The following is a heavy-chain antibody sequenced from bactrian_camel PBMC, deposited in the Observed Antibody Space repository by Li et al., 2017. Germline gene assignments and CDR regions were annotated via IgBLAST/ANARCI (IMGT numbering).Heavy chain of an antibody. V-gene: IGHV3S9*01. CDR3: ATGDEYSDSWPGFGH. CDR1: MYTLRRYC. J-gene: IGHJ4*01. D-gene: IGHD6*01. CDR2: IDTDDHT. Sequence: HVQLVESGGGSVQAGGSLRLPCAPASMYTLRRYCMGWFRQTPGKDREDVASIDTDDHTTYADSVRGRFTISRDNAKNTVFLQMNSLKSEDTALYYCATGDEYSDSWPGFGHWGQGTQVTVS.